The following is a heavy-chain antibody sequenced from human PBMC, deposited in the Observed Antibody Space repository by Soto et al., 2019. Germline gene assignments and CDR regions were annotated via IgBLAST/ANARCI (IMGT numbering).Heavy chain of an antibody. J-gene: IGHJ4*02. V-gene: IGHV3-30*18. CDR1: GFTFSSYG. Sequence: GGSLRLSCAASGFTFSSYGMHWVRQAPGKGLEWVAVISYDGSNKYYADSVKGRFTISRDNSKNTLYLQMNSLRAEDTAVYYCAKDPRFDYWGQGTLVTVYS. CDR3: AKDPRFDY. CDR2: ISYDGSNK.